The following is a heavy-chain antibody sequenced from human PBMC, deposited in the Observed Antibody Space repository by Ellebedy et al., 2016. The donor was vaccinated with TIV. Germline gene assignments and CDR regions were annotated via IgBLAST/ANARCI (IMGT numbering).Heavy chain of an antibody. CDR1: GGSVSSGTYY. J-gene: IGHJ2*01. CDR3: ARGGDQWLLLGYWYFDL. CDR2: IDYKGRI. D-gene: IGHD6-19*01. Sequence: SETLSLXXSVSGGSVSSGTYYWSWVRQPPGERLEWIGYIDYKGRINYNPSLKSRLTISEDTSKNQFSLKLTSVTAADTAVYYCARGGDQWLLLGYWYFDLWGRGTVVTVSS. V-gene: IGHV4-61*01.